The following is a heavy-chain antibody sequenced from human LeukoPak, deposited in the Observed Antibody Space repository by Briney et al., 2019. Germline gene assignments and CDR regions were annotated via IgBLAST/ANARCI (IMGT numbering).Heavy chain of an antibody. J-gene: IGHJ5*02. V-gene: IGHV4-34*01. CDR1: GGSFSGYY. D-gene: IGHD3-9*01. CDR2: INHSGST. Sequence: SETQSLTCAVYGGSFSGYYWSWIRQPPGKGLEWIGEINHSGSTNYNPSLKSRVTISVDTSKNQFSLKLSSVTAADTAVYYCATLTGYSSESRFDPWGQGILVTVSS. CDR3: ATLTGYSSESRFDP.